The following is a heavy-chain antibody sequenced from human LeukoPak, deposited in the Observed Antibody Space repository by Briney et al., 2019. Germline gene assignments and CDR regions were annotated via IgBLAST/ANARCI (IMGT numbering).Heavy chain of an antibody. CDR2: IYSGGST. Sequence: GGSLRLSCAASEFSVGSNYMTWVRQAPGKGLEWVSLIYSGGSTYYADSVKGRFTISRDNAKNSLYLQMNSLRAEDTAVYYCARDRRKSEENWFDPWGQGTLVTVSS. CDR1: EFSVGSNY. V-gene: IGHV3-66*01. CDR3: ARDRRKSEENWFDP. J-gene: IGHJ5*02.